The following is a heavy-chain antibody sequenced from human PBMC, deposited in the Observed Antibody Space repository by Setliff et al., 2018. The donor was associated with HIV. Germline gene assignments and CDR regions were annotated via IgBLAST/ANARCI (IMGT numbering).Heavy chain of an antibody. CDR3: ARDHVFGSRTGFDP. J-gene: IGHJ5*02. D-gene: IGHD3-10*01. CDR1: GGSFSGYY. V-gene: IGHV4-34*01. Sequence: SSETLSLTCAVYGGSFSGYYWSWIRQPPGKGLEWIGEINHSGSTNYNPSLRSRVMISVDTSKNQFSLKLSAVTAADTAVYYCARDHVFGSRTGFDPWGPGILVTVSS. CDR2: INHSGST.